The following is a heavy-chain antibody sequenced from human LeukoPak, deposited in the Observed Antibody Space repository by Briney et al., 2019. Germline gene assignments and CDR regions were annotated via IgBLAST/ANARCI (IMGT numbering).Heavy chain of an antibody. CDR3: ARYYYGSGTSFDP. CDR1: GFTFNTYS. D-gene: IGHD3-10*01. J-gene: IGHJ5*02. CDR2: IKKDGSEK. V-gene: IGHV3-7*01. Sequence: GGSLRLSCAASGFTFNTYSMNWIRQAPGKGLEWVANIKKDGSEKHYVDSVKGRFTISRDNAKNSLYLQMSSLRPEDTAMFYCARYYYGSGTSFDPWGQGTLVTVSS.